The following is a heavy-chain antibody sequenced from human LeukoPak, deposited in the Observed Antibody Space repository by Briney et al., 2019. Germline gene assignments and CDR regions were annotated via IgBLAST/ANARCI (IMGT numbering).Heavy chain of an antibody. D-gene: IGHD2-21*02. CDR1: GYTFAGYY. V-gene: IGHV1-2*06. CDR2: INPNTGVT. J-gene: IGHJ5*02. Sequence: ASVKVSCKTSGYTFAGYYVHWVRQAPGQGLEWMGRINPNTGVTNHAQNFQGRVTMTRDTSISTAYMELRRLRSDDTAVYYCARDGAYCGGDCFSWFDPWGQGTLVTVSS. CDR3: ARDGAYCGGDCFSWFDP.